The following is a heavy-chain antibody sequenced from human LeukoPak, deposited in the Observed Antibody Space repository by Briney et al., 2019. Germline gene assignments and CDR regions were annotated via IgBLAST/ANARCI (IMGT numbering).Heavy chain of an antibody. CDR2: IFPSGGEI. CDR1: GFTFSTFA. CDR3: AKDRAKWEPGYYFDY. V-gene: IGHV3-23*01. Sequence: GGSLRLSCAASGFTFSTFAMIWVRQPPGKGLEWVSSIFPSGGEIHYADSVRGRFTISRDNSKNTLYLQMNSLRAEDTAVYYCAKDRAKWEPGYYFDYWGQGTLVTVSS. D-gene: IGHD1-26*01. J-gene: IGHJ4*02.